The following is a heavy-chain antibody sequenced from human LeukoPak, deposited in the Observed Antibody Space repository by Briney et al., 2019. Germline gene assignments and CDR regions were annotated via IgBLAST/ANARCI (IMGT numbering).Heavy chain of an antibody. CDR1: GFTFSSYA. J-gene: IGHJ4*02. V-gene: IGHV3-30-3*02. D-gene: IGHD3-10*01. CDR2: ISYDGSNK. CDR3: AKSNRYGSGSTFDY. Sequence: PGRSLRLSCAASGFTFSSYAMHWVRQAPGKGLEWVAVISYDGSNKYYADSVKGRFTISRDNSKNTLYLQMNSLRAEDTAVYYCAKSNRYGSGSTFDYWGQGTLVTVSS.